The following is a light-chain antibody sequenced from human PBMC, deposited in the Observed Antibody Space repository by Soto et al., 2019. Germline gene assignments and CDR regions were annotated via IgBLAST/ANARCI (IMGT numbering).Light chain of an antibody. Sequence: EILLTQSPGTLSLSPGERATLSCRASQSVQSAFLAWYQQKLGQAPRLLIYGASSRATGIPDRFSGSGSGADFTLTIRRLEPEDFAVYYCQLYSASPMYTFGQGTKLEIK. CDR2: GAS. V-gene: IGKV3-20*01. CDR1: QSVQSAF. CDR3: QLYSASPMYT. J-gene: IGKJ2*01.